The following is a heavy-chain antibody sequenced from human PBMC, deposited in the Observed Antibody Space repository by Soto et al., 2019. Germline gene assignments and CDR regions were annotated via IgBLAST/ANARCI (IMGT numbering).Heavy chain of an antibody. J-gene: IGHJ4*02. CDR2: VIPIFGTP. CDR3: AKIRWTISLQEEDAI. V-gene: IGHV1-69*06. Sequence: QVQLVQSGAEVKKPGSSVKVSCKSSGGTFGSYAISWVRQAPGQGREWMGGVIPIFGTPHYAQKFHGRVTITADIPTSTAYLELSSLKSAYTAVYYCAKIRWTISLQEEDAIWGQGTLVTVSS. D-gene: IGHD2-15*01. CDR1: GGTFGSYA.